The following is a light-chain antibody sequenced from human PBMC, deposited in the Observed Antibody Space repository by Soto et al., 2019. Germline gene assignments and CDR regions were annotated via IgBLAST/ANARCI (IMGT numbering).Light chain of an antibody. CDR1: SSDVGTHGY. CDR3: MCSAGGNTWV. CDR2: DVT. Sequence: QSVLTQPPSASGAPGQSVTISCTGTSSDVGTHGYVSWYQQHAGKAPKLMIYDVTKRPSGVPDRFSGSKSANTASLTVSGLQAEDEADYYCMCSAGGNTWVFGGGTKLTVL. J-gene: IGLJ3*02. V-gene: IGLV2-8*01.